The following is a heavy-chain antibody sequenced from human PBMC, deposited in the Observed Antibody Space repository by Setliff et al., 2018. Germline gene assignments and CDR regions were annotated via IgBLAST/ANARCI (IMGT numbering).Heavy chain of an antibody. J-gene: IGHJ4*02. CDR2: IYHSGST. Sequence: SETLSLTCAVSGYSISSGYYWGWIRQPPGKGLEWIGSIYHSGSTYYNPSLKSRVTISVDTSKNQFSLKLSSVTAADTAVYYCARSKPPTYYYDSSGYYPFDYWGQGTLVTVSS. CDR1: GYSISSGYY. V-gene: IGHV4-38-2*01. CDR3: ARSKPPTYYYDSSGYYPFDY. D-gene: IGHD3-22*01.